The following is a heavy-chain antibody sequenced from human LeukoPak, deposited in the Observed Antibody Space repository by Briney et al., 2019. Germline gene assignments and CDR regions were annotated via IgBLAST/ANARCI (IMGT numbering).Heavy chain of an antibody. Sequence: GGSLILSCAASGFTFSTYAMSWVRQAPGGGLEWVSTLSGSGGSTYYADSVKGRFTISRDNSKKTLYLQMNSLRAEDTAVHYCAKMEAWTTVTGSGVDYWGQGTLVTVSS. J-gene: IGHJ4*02. CDR2: LSGSGGST. CDR1: GFTFSTYA. CDR3: AKMEAWTTVTGSGVDY. V-gene: IGHV3-23*01. D-gene: IGHD4-17*01.